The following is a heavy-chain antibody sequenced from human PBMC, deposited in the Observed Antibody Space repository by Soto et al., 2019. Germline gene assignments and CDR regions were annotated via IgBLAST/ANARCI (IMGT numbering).Heavy chain of an antibody. CDR1: GGSISSSSYY. CDR3: ASTLDRVYYYGSEGDY. CDR2: IYYSGST. Sequence: SETLSLTCTVSGGSISSSSYYWGWIRQPPGKGLEWIGSIYYSGSTYYNPSLKSRVTISVDTSKNQFSLKLSSVTAADTAVYYCASTLDRVYYYGSEGDYWGQGTLVTVSS. D-gene: IGHD3-10*01. V-gene: IGHV4-39*01. J-gene: IGHJ4*02.